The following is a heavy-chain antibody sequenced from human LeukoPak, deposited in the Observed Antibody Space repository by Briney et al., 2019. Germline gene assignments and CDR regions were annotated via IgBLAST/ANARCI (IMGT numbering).Heavy chain of an antibody. D-gene: IGHD5-24*01. CDR2: IYYSGST. V-gene: IGHV4-59*01. CDR3: ARVAGRDGYRKRYYFGY. CDR1: GGSISSYY. J-gene: IGHJ4*02. Sequence: SETLSLTCTVSGGSISSYYWSWNRQPPGKGLEWIGYIYYSGSTNYNPSLKSRVTISVDTSKNQFSLKLSSVTAADTAVYYCARVAGRDGYRKRYYFGYWGQGTLVTVSS.